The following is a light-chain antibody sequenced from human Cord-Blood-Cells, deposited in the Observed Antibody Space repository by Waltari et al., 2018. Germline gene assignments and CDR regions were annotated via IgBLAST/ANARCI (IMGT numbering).Light chain of an antibody. J-gene: IGLJ3*02. V-gene: IGLV2-14*01. Sequence: QSALTQPASVSGSPGQSITISCTGTSSDVGGYNYVSWYQQHPGNAPKPMIYDVSKRPAGVSNRFSGSKSGNTASLTISGLQAEDEADYYCSSYTSSSTWVFGGGTKLTVL. CDR1: SSDVGGYNY. CDR2: DVS. CDR3: SSYTSSSTWV.